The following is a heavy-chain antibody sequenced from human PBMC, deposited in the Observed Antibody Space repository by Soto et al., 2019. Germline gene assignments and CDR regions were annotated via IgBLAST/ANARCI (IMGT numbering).Heavy chain of an antibody. V-gene: IGHV3-23*01. J-gene: IGHJ4*02. CDR1: GFTFSSYA. CDR2: ISGSGGST. D-gene: IGHD6-13*01. Sequence: RRLSCAASGFTFSSYAMSWVRQAPGKGLEWVSAISGSGGSTYYADSVKGRFTISRDNSKNTLYLQMNSLRAEDTAVYYCAKVLYPAAVRPFDYWGQGTLVTVSS. CDR3: AKVLYPAAVRPFDY.